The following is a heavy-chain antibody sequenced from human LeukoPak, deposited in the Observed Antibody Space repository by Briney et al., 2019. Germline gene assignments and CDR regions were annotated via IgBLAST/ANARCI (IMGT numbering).Heavy chain of an antibody. V-gene: IGHV4-61*08. CDR1: GGSISSSDYY. J-gene: IGHJ4*02. D-gene: IGHD6-13*01. CDR2: IYYSGST. CDR3: ARVYSSLDY. Sequence: SETLSLTCTVSGGSISSSDYYWSWIRQPPGKGLEWIGYIYYSGSTNYNPSLKSRVTISVDTPKNQFSLKLSSVTAADTAVYYCARVYSSLDYWGQGTLVTVSS.